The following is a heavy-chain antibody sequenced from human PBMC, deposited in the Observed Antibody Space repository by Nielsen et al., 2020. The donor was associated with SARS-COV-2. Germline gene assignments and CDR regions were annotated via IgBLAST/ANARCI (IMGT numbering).Heavy chain of an antibody. V-gene: IGHV3-9*01. CDR1: GFTFDDYA. J-gene: IGHJ3*01. D-gene: IGHD3-22*01. Sequence: SLKISCAASGFTFDDYAMHWVRQAPGKGLEWVSGISWNGGSTGYADSVKGRFTISRDNAKNSLYLQMNSLRAEDTALYYCAKWDYYDSSGLPLWGQGTMVTVSS. CDR3: AKWDYYDSSGLPL. CDR2: ISWNGGST.